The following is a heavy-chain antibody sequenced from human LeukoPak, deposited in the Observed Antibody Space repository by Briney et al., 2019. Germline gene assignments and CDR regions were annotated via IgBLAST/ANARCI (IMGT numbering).Heavy chain of an antibody. CDR1: GGSISSSSYY. Sequence: PSETLSLTCTVSGGSISSSSYYWGWIRQPPGKGLEWIGSIYYSGSTYYNPSLKSRVTISVDTSKNQFSLKLSSVTAADTAVYYCARGVRDGYNFPRRNAFDIWGQGTMVTVSS. CDR3: ARGVRDGYNFPRRNAFDI. CDR2: IYYSGST. V-gene: IGHV4-39*07. D-gene: IGHD5-24*01. J-gene: IGHJ3*02.